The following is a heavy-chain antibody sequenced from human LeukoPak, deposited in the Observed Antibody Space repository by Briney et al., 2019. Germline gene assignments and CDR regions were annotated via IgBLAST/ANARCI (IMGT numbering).Heavy chain of an antibody. J-gene: IGHJ4*02. D-gene: IGHD5-18*01. CDR2: TYYRSKWYN. V-gene: IGHV6-1*01. CDR3: AREFEGGYSYGLEYYFDY. CDR1: GDSVSSNSAA. Sequence: SQTLSLTRAISGDSVSSNSAAWNWIRQSPSRGLEWLGRTYYRSKWYNDYAVSVKSRITINPDTSKNQFSLQLNSVTPEDTAVYYCAREFEGGYSYGLEYYFDYWGQGTLVTVSS.